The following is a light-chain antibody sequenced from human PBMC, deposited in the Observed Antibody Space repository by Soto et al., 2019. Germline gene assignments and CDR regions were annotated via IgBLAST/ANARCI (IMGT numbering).Light chain of an antibody. CDR1: QSVTSSY. Sequence: EIVLTQSPATLSLSPVEIATLSFRASQSVTSSYLAWYQQKPGQAPRLLIYGASTRATGVPDRFSGSGSGTDFTLTISRLEPEDFALYYCQHYGSSPRTCGQGTKGDIK. V-gene: IGKV3-20*01. CDR3: QHYGSSPRT. J-gene: IGKJ1*01. CDR2: GAS.